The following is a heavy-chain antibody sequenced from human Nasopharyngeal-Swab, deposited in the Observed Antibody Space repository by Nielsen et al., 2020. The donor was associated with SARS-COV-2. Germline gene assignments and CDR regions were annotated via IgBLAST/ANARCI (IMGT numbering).Heavy chain of an antibody. D-gene: IGHD6-13*01. CDR1: GFTFSSYW. V-gene: IGHV3-7*03. J-gene: IGHJ6*02. Sequence: GGSLRLSCAASGFTFSSYWMSWFRQPPGKGLDWVANIKQDGSEKYYVDSVKGRFTISRDNAKNSLYLQMNSLRAEDTAVYYCARDYYSSSSSWYDYYYYGMGVWGQGTTVTVSS. CDR3: ARDYYSSSSSWYDYYYYGMGV. CDR2: IKQDGSEK.